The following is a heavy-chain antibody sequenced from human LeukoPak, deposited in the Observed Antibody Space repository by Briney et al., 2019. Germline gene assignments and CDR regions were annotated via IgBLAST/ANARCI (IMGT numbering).Heavy chain of an antibody. Sequence: SETLSLTCAVSGGSISSDNWWSWIRQPPGKGLEWIGYIYYSGSTYYNPSLKSRVTISVDTSKNQFSLKLSSVTAADTAVYYCARGEGPTRYYYYGMDVWGQGTTVTVSS. V-gene: IGHV4-31*11. CDR2: IYYSGST. J-gene: IGHJ6*02. CDR1: GGSISSDNW. CDR3: ARGEGPTRYYYYGMDV.